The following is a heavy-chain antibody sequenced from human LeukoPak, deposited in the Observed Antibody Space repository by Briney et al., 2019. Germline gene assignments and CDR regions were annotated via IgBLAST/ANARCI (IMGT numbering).Heavy chain of an antibody. CDR1: GGTFSSYA. V-gene: IGHV1-69*04. Sequence: ASVKVSCKASGGTFSSYAISWVRQAPGQGLEWMGRIIPILGIANYAQKFQGRVTITADKSTSTAYMELSSLRSEDTAVYYCARASYITGKYFQHWGQGTLVTVSS. CDR2: IIPILGIA. D-gene: IGHD1-20*01. CDR3: ARASYITGKYFQH. J-gene: IGHJ1*01.